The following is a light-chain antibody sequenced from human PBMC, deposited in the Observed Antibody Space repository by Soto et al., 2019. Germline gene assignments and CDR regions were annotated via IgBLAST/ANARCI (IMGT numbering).Light chain of an antibody. CDR1: DRDVGRYNL. V-gene: IGLV2-23*01. CDR2: EAS. Sequence: QSALTQPASVSGPPRQSITISCTGTDRDVGRYNLVSWYQQHPGKAPKLMIYEASKRPSGISSRFSGSKSDNTAYLTISGLQADDEADYYCCSYAGSSTVVFGGGTKLTVL. J-gene: IGLJ2*01. CDR3: CSYAGSSTVV.